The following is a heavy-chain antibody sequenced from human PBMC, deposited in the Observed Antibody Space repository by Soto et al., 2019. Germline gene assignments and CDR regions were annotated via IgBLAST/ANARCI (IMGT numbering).Heavy chain of an antibody. CDR2: IIPVLGTA. D-gene: IGHD3-16*01. J-gene: IGHJ6*02. CDR3: ARVEAGAYFQDYYGMDV. CDR1: GGTFTNYA. Sequence: QVQLVQSGAEVKKPGSSVKVSCKASGGTFTNYAISWVRQAPGQGLECVGGIIPVLGTANYAQQFQGRVTXTXXESTSTVYMELSSLRSQDTAVYYCARVEAGAYFQDYYGMDVWGQGTTVTVSS. V-gene: IGHV1-69*05.